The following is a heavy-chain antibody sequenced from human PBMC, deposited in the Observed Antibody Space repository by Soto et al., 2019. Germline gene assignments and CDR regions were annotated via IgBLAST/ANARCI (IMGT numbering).Heavy chain of an antibody. Sequence: EVHLLESGGGLVQPGGSLRLSCVASGFTFSGYVMSWVRQAPGKGLEWVSAISGSGGSTYSADSVRGRFTISRDNSKNTLYLQMSSLRAEDTAVYYCAKRHFYGSGTSYYFDYWGQGTLVTVSS. CDR1: GFTFSGYV. D-gene: IGHD3-10*01. V-gene: IGHV3-23*01. CDR3: AKRHFYGSGTSYYFDY. J-gene: IGHJ4*02. CDR2: ISGSGGST.